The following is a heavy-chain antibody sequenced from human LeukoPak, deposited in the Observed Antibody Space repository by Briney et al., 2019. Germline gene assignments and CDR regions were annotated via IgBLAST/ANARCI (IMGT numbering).Heavy chain of an antibody. V-gene: IGHV4-34*01. J-gene: IGHJ4*02. Sequence: SETLSLTCAVYGGSLSGDFWSWVRQPPGKGLEWIGEIHHSGSINYNPSLKSRVTISVDTSKDQFSLKLSSVTAADTAVYYCARVAISTVTVDYWGQGTLVTVSS. CDR2: IHHSGSI. D-gene: IGHD4-11*01. CDR1: GGSLSGDF. CDR3: ARVAISTVTVDY.